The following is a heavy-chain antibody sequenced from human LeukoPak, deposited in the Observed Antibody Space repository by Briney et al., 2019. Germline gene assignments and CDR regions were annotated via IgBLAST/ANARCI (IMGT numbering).Heavy chain of an antibody. CDR3: ARDLWFGETHY. J-gene: IGHJ4*02. V-gene: IGHV3-48*03. Sequence: PGGSLRLSCAASGFTFSSYEMNWVRQAPGKGLEWVSYIGSSGSVIYYADSVKGRFTISRDNAKNSLYLQMNSLRAEDTALYYCARDLWFGETHYWGQGTLVTVSS. D-gene: IGHD3-10*01. CDR1: GFTFSSYE. CDR2: IGSSGSVI.